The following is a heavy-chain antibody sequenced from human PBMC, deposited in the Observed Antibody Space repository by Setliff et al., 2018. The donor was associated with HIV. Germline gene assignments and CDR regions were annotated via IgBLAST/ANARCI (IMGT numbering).Heavy chain of an antibody. V-gene: IGHV4-39*02. CDR2: IYYTGST. Sequence: SETLSLTCTVSGGSVSNTTYYWGWIRQPPGKGLEWIGNIYYTGSTYYNPSLKSRVTVSVDMSKNQFSLKLTSVTVADTAVFYCARAGIKEDAFDIWGQGTMVTVSS. CDR3: ARAGIKEDAFDI. J-gene: IGHJ3*02. D-gene: IGHD3-10*01. CDR1: GGSVSNTTYY.